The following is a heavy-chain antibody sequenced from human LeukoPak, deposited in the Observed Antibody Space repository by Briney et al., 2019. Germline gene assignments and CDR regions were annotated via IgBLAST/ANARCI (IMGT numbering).Heavy chain of an antibody. CDR3: ARHVPRYFDWLFPDY. Sequence: GESLQISCKGSGSSFTSYWIGWVRQMPGKGLEWMGIIYPGDSDTRYSPSFQGQVTISADKSISTAYLQWSSLKASDTAMYYCARHVPRYFDWLFPDYWGQGTLVTVSS. CDR1: GSSFTSYW. J-gene: IGHJ4*02. V-gene: IGHV5-51*01. CDR2: IYPGDSDT. D-gene: IGHD3-9*01.